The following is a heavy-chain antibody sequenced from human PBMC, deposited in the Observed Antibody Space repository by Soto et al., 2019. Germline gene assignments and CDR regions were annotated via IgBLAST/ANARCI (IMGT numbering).Heavy chain of an antibody. CDR3: AKVLSGGGYSYGFDY. D-gene: IGHD5-18*01. Sequence: PGGSLRLSCAASGFTFSSYAMSWVRQAPGKGLEWVSGISWNSGSIGYADSVKGRFTISRDSAKNSLYLQMNSLRAEDTALYYCAKVLSGGGYSYGFDYWGQGTLVTVSS. CDR1: GFTFSSYA. CDR2: ISWNSGSI. J-gene: IGHJ4*02. V-gene: IGHV3-9*01.